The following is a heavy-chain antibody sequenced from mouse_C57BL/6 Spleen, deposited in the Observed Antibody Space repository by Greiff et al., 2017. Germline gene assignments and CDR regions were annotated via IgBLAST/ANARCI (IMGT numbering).Heavy chain of an antibody. J-gene: IGHJ2*01. Sequence: EVKLMESGPGLVKPSQSLSLTCSVTGYSITSGYYWNWIRQFPGNKLEWMGYISYDGSNNYNPSLKNRISITRDTSKNQFFLKLNSVTTEDTATYYCAREGGLRGYWGQGTTLTVSS. V-gene: IGHV3-6*01. D-gene: IGHD2-4*01. CDR2: ISYDGSN. CDR3: AREGGLRGY. CDR1: GYSITSGYY.